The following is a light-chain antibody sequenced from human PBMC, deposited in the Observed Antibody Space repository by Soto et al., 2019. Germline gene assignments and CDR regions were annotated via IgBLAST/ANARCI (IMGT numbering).Light chain of an antibody. CDR3: AAWDDSLSGHYV. CDR2: RNN. J-gene: IGLJ1*01. CDR1: TSNIGTNY. Sequence: QPALTQPPSASGTPGQRVTISCSGSTSNIGTNYVYWYHQLPGTAPKLLISRNNQRPSGVPDRFSGSKSGTSASLAISGLRSEDEGDYYCAAWDDSLSGHYVFGTGTKVTVL. V-gene: IGLV1-47*01.